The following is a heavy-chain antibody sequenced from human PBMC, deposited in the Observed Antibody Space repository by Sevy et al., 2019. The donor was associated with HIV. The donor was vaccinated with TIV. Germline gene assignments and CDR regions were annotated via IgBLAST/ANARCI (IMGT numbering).Heavy chain of an antibody. J-gene: IGHJ4*02. CDR2: IKSKTDGRTR. CDR1: GFTIKNAW. Sequence: GGSLRLSCLASGFTIKNAWMSWVRQTPGKGLEWVGRIKSKTDGRTRDFAAVVKGRFAITRDDSKNTVSLQMDNLRTEDTAIYYCTAGVGTSDFDYWGQGILVTVSS. D-gene: IGHD3-3*01. CDR3: TAGVGTSDFDY. V-gene: IGHV3-15*01.